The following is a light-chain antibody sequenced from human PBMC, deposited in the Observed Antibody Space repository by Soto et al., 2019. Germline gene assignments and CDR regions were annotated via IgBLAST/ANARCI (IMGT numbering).Light chain of an antibody. J-gene: IGKJ1*01. Sequence: EIVLTQSPGTLSLSPGERATLSCRASQSVGSSQLAWYQQKPGQAPRLLIYGASSRATGIPDRFSGSGSGTDFTLTINRLEPEDFAVYYCQQYGSSPRTLGQGTKVEIK. CDR3: QQYGSSPRT. CDR2: GAS. CDR1: QSVGSSQ. V-gene: IGKV3-20*01.